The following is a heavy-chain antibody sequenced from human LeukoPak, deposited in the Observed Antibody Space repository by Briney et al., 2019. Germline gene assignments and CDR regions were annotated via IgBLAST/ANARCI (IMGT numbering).Heavy chain of an antibody. J-gene: IGHJ5*02. D-gene: IGHD2-2*01. CDR2: INPNSGGT. V-gene: IGHV1-2*02. CDR3: ARDPGVVPAKNWFDP. Sequence: EASVKVSCKASGYTFTGYYMHWVRQAPGQGLEWMGWINPNSGGTNYAQKFQGRVTMTRDTSISTAYMELSRLRSDDTAVYYCARDPGVVPAKNWFDPWGQGTLVTVSS. CDR1: GYTFTGYY.